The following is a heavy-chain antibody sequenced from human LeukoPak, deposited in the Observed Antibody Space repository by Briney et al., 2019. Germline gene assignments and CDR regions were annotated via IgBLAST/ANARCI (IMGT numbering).Heavy chain of an antibody. J-gene: IGHJ3*02. CDR1: GFTFSSYS. V-gene: IGHV3-21*01. D-gene: IGHD3-22*01. Sequence: GGSLRLSCAASGFTFSSYSMNWVRQAPGKGLEWVSSISSSSSYIYYADSVKGRFTISRDNAKNSLYLQMNSLRAEDTAVYYCARAYDSGWAFDIWGQGTMVTVSS. CDR3: ARAYDSGWAFDI. CDR2: ISSSSSYI.